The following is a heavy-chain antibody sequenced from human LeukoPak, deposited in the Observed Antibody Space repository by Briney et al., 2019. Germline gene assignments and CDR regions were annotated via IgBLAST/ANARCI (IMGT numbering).Heavy chain of an antibody. CDR2: INHSGST. CDR3: ARWTYYYGSGSYYRGDY. CDR1: GGSFSGYY. J-gene: IGHJ4*02. D-gene: IGHD3-10*01. V-gene: IGHV4-34*01. Sequence: PSETLSLTCAVYGGSFSGYYWSWIRQPPGKGLEWIGEINHSGSTNYNPSLKSRVTISVDTSKNQFSLKLSSVTAAGTAVYYCARWTYYYGSGSYYRGDYWGQGTLVTVSS.